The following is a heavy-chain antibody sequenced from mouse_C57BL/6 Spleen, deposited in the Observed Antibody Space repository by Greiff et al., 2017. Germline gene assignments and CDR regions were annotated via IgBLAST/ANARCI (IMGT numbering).Heavy chain of an antibody. CDR2: INPSSGYT. CDR3: ASYYGSSYGYFDV. Sequence: VQLQQSGAELARPGASVKMSCKASGYTFTSYTMHWVKQRPGQGLEWIGYINPSSGYTKYNQKFKDKATLTADKSSSTAYMQLSSLTSEDSAVYDCASYYGSSYGYFDVWGTGTTVTVSS. CDR1: GYTFTSYT. V-gene: IGHV1-4*01. J-gene: IGHJ1*03. D-gene: IGHD1-1*01.